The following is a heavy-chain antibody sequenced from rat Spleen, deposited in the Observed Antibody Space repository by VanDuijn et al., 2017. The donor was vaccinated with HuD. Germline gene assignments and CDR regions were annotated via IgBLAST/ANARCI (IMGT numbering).Heavy chain of an antibody. D-gene: IGHD1-9*01. CDR2: IVDDGSNT. CDR3: ARPTTGIPFNY. J-gene: IGHJ2*01. CDR1: GFTFSDYT. V-gene: IGHV5-17*01. Sequence: EVQLVESNGGLVQPGRPLKLSCTTSGFTFSDYTMAWVRQAPKKGLEWVAAIVDDGSNTFYRDSVKGRFTISRNNAKSTLYLQVDSLRSEDTAIYYCARPTTGIPFNYWGQGVMVTVSS.